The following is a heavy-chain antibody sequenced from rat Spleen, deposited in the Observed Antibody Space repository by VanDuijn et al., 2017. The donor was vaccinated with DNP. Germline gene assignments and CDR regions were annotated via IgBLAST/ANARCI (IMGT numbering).Heavy chain of an antibody. V-gene: IGHV5-31*01. CDR3: ARVGDFHDGGDGDVLDA. Sequence: EVQLVESGGGLVKPGRSLKVSCVVSGFTFNNYWMTWIRQVPGKGLEWVASITAGGEYTYSPDSVKGRFTISRDDAESILYLQMNSLRSEDTATYYCARVGDFHDGGDGDVLDAWGQGTSVTVSS. CDR1: GFTFNNYW. D-gene: IGHD1-12*02. CDR2: ITAGGEYT. J-gene: IGHJ4*01.